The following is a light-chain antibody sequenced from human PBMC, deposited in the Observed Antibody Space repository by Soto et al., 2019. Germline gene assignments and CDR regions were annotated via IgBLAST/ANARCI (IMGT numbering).Light chain of an antibody. J-gene: IGKJ1*01. CDR3: MQALQTPWT. Sequence: DIVMTQSPLSLPVTPGEPASISCRSSQSLLHSNGYNYLDWYLQKPGQSPQVLIYLGSNRASGVPDRFTGSGSDTDFTLKISRVEAEDVGVYYCMQALQTPWTFGQGTKVEIK. V-gene: IGKV2-28*01. CDR2: LGS. CDR1: QSLLHSNGYNY.